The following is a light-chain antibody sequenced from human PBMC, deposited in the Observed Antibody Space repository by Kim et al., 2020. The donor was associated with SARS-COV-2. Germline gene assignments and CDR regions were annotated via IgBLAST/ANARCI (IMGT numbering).Light chain of an antibody. Sequence: SVQLTCPLSSGYRNYAIAWHQQQPEKGPRYLMKVNSDGSHSKGDGIPDRFSGSSSGAERHLTISSLQSEDEADYYCQTWGAAIQGVFGGGTQLTVL. CDR2: VNSDGSH. CDR1: SGYRNYA. CDR3: QTWGAAIQGV. J-gene: IGLJ3*02. V-gene: IGLV4-69*01.